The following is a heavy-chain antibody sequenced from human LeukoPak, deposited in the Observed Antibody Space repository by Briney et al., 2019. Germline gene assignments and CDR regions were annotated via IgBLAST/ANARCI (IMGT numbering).Heavy chain of an antibody. J-gene: IGHJ4*02. CDR1: DLPFSSFA. D-gene: IGHD4-17*01. V-gene: IGHV3-23*01. Sequence: GGSLRLPFAPSDLPFSSFAMSWFGRAPGRGWGWVSGISGSGGSTYYADSVKGRFTISRDNAKNSLYLQMNSLRAEDTAVYYCARDWLSMTTVTTGDYYWGQGTLVTVSS. CDR2: ISGSGGST. CDR3: ARDWLSMTTVTTGDYY.